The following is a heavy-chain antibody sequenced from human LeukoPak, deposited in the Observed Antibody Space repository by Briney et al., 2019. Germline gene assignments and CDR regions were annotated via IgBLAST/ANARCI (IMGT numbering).Heavy chain of an antibody. CDR1: GGSISSGGYY. CDR3: ARAPSSGWTIFDY. Sequence: SETLSLTCTVSGGSISSGGYYWSWIRQHPGKGLEWIGYIYYSGSTYYNPSLKSRVTISVDTSKNQFSLKLSSVTAADTAVYYCARAPSSGWTIFDYWGQGTLVTVSS. V-gene: IGHV4-31*03. CDR2: IYYSGST. D-gene: IGHD6-19*01. J-gene: IGHJ4*02.